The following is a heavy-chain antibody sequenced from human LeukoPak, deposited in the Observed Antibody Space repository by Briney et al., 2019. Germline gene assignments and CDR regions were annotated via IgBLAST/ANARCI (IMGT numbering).Heavy chain of an antibody. V-gene: IGHV4-59*01. CDR2: IYYSGST. CDR1: GGSIWSDT. Sequence: SETLSLTCTVSGGSIWSDTHDCIRQPPGKGLEWIGCIYYSGSTYYNPSLKSRVTISVDMSKSQFSLRLTSVTAADTAVYYCARTNDFYIWGQGKLFTVSS. J-gene: IGHJ3*02. CDR3: ARTNDFYI.